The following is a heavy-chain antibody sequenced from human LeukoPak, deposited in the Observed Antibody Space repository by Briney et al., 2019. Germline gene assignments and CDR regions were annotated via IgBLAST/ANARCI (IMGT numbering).Heavy chain of an antibody. CDR3: ARAMVRLTSGMDV. J-gene: IGHJ6*02. Sequence: PSGTLSLTCAVSGGPISSSNWWSWVRQPPGKGLEWIGEIYHSGSTNYNPSLKSRVTISVDKSKNQFSLKLSSVTAADTAVCYCARAMVRLTSGMDVWGQGTTVTVSS. CDR1: GGPISSSNW. D-gene: IGHD3-10*01. V-gene: IGHV4-4*02. CDR2: IYHSGST.